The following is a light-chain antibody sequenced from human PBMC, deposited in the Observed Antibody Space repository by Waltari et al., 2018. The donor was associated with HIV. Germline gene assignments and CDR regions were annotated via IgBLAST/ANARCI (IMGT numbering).Light chain of an antibody. J-gene: IGKJ4*01. CDR1: QSLLYGSNNKNR. Sequence: DIVMTQSPDSLSVSLGERATINCKSSQSLLYGSNNKNRLAWYQQRPGQPPKLLISWAQSRECEVPDRFSRSRYGTDLTLTLIGLQAEGVAGYYCEPFSLSLPLTFGGGTKVEIE. V-gene: IGKV4-1*01. CDR2: WAQ. CDR3: EPFSLSLPLT.